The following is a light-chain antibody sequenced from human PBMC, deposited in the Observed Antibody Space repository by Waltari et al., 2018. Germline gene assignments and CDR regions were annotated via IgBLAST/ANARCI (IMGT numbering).Light chain of an antibody. CDR3: GSYRYGSSLV. V-gene: IGLV2-14*03. J-gene: IGLJ2*01. CDR2: DVT. Sequence: QSALTQPASVSGSPGQSIAISCAGTSCDVGGYTFAPWYQQQPGKAPTTMIYDVTKRTSGVSDRFSGSKSGNTASLTISGLQAEDEGDYYCGSYRYGSSLVFGGGTRLTVL. CDR1: SCDVGGYTF.